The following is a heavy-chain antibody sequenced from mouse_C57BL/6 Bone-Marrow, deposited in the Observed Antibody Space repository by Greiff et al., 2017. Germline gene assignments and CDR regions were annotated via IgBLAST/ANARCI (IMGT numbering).Heavy chain of an antibody. J-gene: IGHJ4*01. D-gene: IGHD2-1*01. V-gene: IGHV8-11*01. Sequence: QVTLKESGPGILQPSQTLSLTCSFSGFSLSTSGMGVGWLPQPSGIGLVWLAHIWWNDNKYYNTALKSRLTISKDTSNNQVFLKIASVDTAETATYYCARIAMVYSGAMDYGGQGTSVTVSA. CDR3: ARIAMVYSGAMDY. CDR1: GFSLSTSGMG. CDR2: IWWNDNK.